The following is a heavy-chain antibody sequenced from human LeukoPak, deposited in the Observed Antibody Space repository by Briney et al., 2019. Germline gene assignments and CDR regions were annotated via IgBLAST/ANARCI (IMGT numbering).Heavy chain of an antibody. D-gene: IGHD5-12*01. CDR3: ARARSGYDSPPYYFDY. J-gene: IGHJ4*02. V-gene: IGHV1-2*02. CDR2: INPNSGST. Sequence: ASVKVSCKASGYTFTGYYMHWVRQAPGQGLEWMGWINPNSGSTNYAQKFQGRVTMTRDTSISTAYMELSRLRSDDTAVYYCARARSGYDSPPYYFDYWGQGTLVTVSS. CDR1: GYTFTGYY.